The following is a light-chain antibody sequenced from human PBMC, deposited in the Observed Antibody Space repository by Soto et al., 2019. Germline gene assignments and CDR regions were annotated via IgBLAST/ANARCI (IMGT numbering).Light chain of an antibody. CDR3: QQYGRSPLT. Sequence: EIVLTQSPGTLSLSPGERATLSCRASQSFSSSYLAWYQQKPGQAPRLLIYGASSRATGIPDRFSGSGSGTDFTLTISGLESEDFAVYYCQQYGRSPLTFGPGTKVDIK. V-gene: IGKV3-20*01. CDR2: GAS. J-gene: IGKJ3*01. CDR1: QSFSSSY.